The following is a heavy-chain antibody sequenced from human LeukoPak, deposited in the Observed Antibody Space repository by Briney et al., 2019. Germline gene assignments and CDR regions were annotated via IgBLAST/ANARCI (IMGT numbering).Heavy chain of an antibody. V-gene: IGHV4-34*01. CDR3: ARGEQLADFDY. D-gene: IGHD6-6*01. Sequence: SETLSLTCAVYGGSFSGYYWSWIRQPPEKGLEWIGEINHSGSTNYNPSLKSRVTISVDTSKNQFSLKLSSVTAADTAVYYCARGEQLADFDYWGQGTLVTVSS. CDR1: GGSFSGYY. CDR2: INHSGST. J-gene: IGHJ4*02.